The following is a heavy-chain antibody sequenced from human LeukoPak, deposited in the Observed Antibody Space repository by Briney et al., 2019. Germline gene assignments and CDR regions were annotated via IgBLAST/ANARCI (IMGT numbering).Heavy chain of an antibody. CDR3: ASSLYYDFWSGYYPYGMDV. Sequence: GGSLRLSCAASGFTFSSYAMHWVRQAPGKGLEWVAVISYDGSNKYYADSVKGRFTISRDNSKNTLYLQMNSLRAEDTAVYYCASSLYYDFWSGYYPYGMDVWGQGSTVTVSS. V-gene: IGHV3-30-3*01. D-gene: IGHD3-3*01. CDR1: GFTFSSYA. CDR2: ISYDGSNK. J-gene: IGHJ6*02.